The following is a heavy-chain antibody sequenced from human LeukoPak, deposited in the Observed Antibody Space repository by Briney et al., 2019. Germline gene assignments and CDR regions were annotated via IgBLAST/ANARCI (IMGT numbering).Heavy chain of an antibody. D-gene: IGHD2-2*01. CDR3: ARSRMPDVAFDI. Sequence: ASVKVSCKASGGTFSSYAISWVRQAPGQGLEWMGRIIPIFGTANYAQKFQGRVTITTDESTSTAYMELSSLRSEDTAVYYRARSRMPDVAFDIWGQGTMVTVSS. CDR2: IIPIFGTA. V-gene: IGHV1-69*05. CDR1: GGTFSSYA. J-gene: IGHJ3*02.